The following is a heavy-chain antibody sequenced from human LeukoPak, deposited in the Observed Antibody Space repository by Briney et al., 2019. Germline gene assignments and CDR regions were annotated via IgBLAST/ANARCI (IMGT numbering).Heavy chain of an antibody. J-gene: IGHJ4*02. Sequence: GGSLRLSCATSGFTFSSYGMSWVRQAPGKGLEWVSAISGSGGSTYYADSVKGRFTISRDNSKNTLYLQMNSLRAEDTAVYYCAKGLRFLEWLSDYWGQGTLVTVSS. D-gene: IGHD3-3*01. V-gene: IGHV3-23*01. CDR2: ISGSGGST. CDR1: GFTFSSYG. CDR3: AKGLRFLEWLSDY.